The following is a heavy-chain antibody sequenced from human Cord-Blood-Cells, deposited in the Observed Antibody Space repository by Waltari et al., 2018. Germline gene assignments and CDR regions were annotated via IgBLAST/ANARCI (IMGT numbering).Heavy chain of an antibody. CDR1: GYSFTSYW. V-gene: IGHV5-51*01. J-gene: IGHJ6*03. CDR2: IDPGDSDT. Sequence: EVQLVQSGAEVKKPGESLKISCKGSGYSFTSYWIGWVRQMPGKGLEWMGIIDPGDSDTRYSPSFQGQVTISADKSISTAYLQWSSLKASDTAMYYCARHKTPSYYYYYYMDVWGKGTTVTVSS. CDR3: ARHKTPSYYYYYYMDV.